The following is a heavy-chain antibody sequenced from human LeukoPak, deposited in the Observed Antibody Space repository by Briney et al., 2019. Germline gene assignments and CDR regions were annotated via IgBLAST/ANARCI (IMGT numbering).Heavy chain of an antibody. Sequence: GGSLRLSCAASGFTFSSYGMHWVRQAPGKGLEWVAVIWYDGNNKYYADSVKGRFTISRDNPRNTLYLQMNSLRAEDTAVYYCAKDSPLGLATLDYWGQGTLVTVSS. J-gene: IGHJ4*02. CDR3: AKDSPLGLATLDY. V-gene: IGHV3-33*06. CDR2: IWYDGNNK. D-gene: IGHD5-12*01. CDR1: GFTFSSYG.